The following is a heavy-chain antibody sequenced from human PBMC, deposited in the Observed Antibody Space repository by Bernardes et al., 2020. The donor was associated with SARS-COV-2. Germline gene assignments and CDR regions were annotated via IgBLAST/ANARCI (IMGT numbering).Heavy chain of an antibody. V-gene: IGHV4-39*01. CDR1: GGSISSSSYY. Sequence: SETLSLTCTVSGGSISSSSYYWGWIRQPPGTGLEWIGSIYYSGSTYYNPSLKSRVTISVDTSKNQFSLKLSSVTAADTAVYYCARTYYDFWSGYYRPYYFDYWGQGTLVTVSS. CDR2: IYYSGST. D-gene: IGHD3-3*01. J-gene: IGHJ4*02. CDR3: ARTYYDFWSGYYRPYYFDY.